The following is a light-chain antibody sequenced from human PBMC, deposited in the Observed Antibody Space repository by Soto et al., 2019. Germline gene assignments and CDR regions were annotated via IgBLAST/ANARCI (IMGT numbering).Light chain of an antibody. J-gene: IGKJ2*01. Sequence: EIVLTQSPGTLSLSPGERATLSCRASQSVRNNYLAGYQQKPGQAPRLLIYGASARATGIPDRFSGSGSGTDFTLTISRLEPEDFAVFYCQQYGDSHPYTFGQGTKLEMK. V-gene: IGKV3-20*01. CDR2: GAS. CDR1: QSVRNNY. CDR3: QQYGDSHPYT.